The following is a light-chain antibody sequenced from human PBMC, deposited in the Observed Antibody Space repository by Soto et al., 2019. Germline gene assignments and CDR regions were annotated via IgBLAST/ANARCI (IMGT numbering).Light chain of an antibody. V-gene: IGLV1-40*01. J-gene: IGLJ1*01. Sequence: VVTQPPSVSGAPGQRVTISCTGSSSNIGSTYDVQWYQQLPGTAPKLLIHGNTDRPSGVPDRFSGSKSGTSASLAITGLQADDEADYYCQSYDDSLSVHYVFGTGTKVTVL. CDR3: QSYDDSLSVHYV. CDR2: GNT. CDR1: SSNIGSTYD.